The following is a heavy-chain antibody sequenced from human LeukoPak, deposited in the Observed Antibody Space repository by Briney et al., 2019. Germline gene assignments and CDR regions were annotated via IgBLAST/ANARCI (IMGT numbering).Heavy chain of an antibody. J-gene: IGHJ4*02. CDR2: ISYDGINQ. V-gene: IGHV3-30*04. D-gene: IGHD1/OR15-1a*01. CDR3: TLTTFGVVYYFDY. Sequence: GGSLRLSCATSGFTFSSYAMHWVRQAPGKGLETVALISYDGINQYYADSVKGRFIISRDNSKNTLYLQLNSLRLEDTAVYYCTLTTFGVVYYFDYWGQGTLVTVSS. CDR1: GFTFSSYA.